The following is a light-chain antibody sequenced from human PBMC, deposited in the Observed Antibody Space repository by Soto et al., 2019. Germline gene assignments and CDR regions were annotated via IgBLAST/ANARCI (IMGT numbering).Light chain of an antibody. V-gene: IGKV1-6*01. Sequence: IHMTQSPSSLSASVGYRVTITCRASTGIRTDLSWYQQKPGKVPKVLIYAATSLHSGVPSRFSGSGSGTDFTLTISSLQPEDFATYYCLQDYNYPWTFGQGTKVDIK. J-gene: IGKJ1*01. CDR3: LQDYNYPWT. CDR1: TGIRTD. CDR2: AAT.